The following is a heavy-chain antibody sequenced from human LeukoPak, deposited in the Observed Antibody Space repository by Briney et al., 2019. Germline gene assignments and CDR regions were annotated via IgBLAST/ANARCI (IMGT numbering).Heavy chain of an antibody. CDR2: VNSDGSAT. Sequence: GGSLRLSCAASRFIFTNYWIHWVRQAPGKGLVWVSHVNSDGSATSYADSVKGRFTISRDSAKNTMYLHMNSLRVEDTAVYYCTSFFETNWGQGTLVTVSS. V-gene: IGHV3-74*01. CDR3: TSFFETN. J-gene: IGHJ4*02. D-gene: IGHD2/OR15-2a*01. CDR1: RFIFTNYW.